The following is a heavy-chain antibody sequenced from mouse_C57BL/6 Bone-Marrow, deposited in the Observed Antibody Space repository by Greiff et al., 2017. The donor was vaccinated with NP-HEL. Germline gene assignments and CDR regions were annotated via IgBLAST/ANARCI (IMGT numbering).Heavy chain of an antibody. J-gene: IGHJ3*01. D-gene: IGHD2-1*01. V-gene: IGHV1-39*01. Sequence: VQLKESGPELVKPGASVKISCKASGYSFTDYNMNWVKQSNGKSLEWIGVINPNYGTTSYNQKFKGKATLTVDQSSSTAYMQLNSLTSEDSAVYYCASLYYGSSWFAYWGQGTLVTVSA. CDR1: GYSFTDYN. CDR3: ASLYYGSSWFAY. CDR2: INPNYGTT.